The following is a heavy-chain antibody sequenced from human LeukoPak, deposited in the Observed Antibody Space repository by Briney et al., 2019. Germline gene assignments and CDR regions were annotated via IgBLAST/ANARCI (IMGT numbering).Heavy chain of an antibody. V-gene: IGHV3-7*01. J-gene: IGHJ6*02. CDR1: GFTFNIFW. CDR2: IKQDGLEK. CDR3: AKDVYYDSSGYPIAYYYGMDV. Sequence: GGSLRLSCAASGFTFNIFWMTWVRQAPGKGLEWVANIKQDGLEKYYVDSVKGRFTISRDNSKNTLYLQMNSLRAEDTAVYYCAKDVYYDSSGYPIAYYYGMDVWGQGTTVTVSS. D-gene: IGHD3-22*01.